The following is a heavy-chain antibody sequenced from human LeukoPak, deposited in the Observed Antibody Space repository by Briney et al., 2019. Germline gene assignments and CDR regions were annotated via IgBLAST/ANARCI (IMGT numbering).Heavy chain of an antibody. D-gene: IGHD3-3*01. V-gene: IGHV1-8*01. CDR1: GYTFTSYD. J-gene: IGHJ4*02. CDR2: MNPNSGNT. Sequence: GASVKVSCKASGYTFTSYDINWVRQATGQGLELMGWMNPNSGNTGYAQKFQGRVTMTRNTSISTAYMELSSLRSEDTAVYYCARYQYYDLWSGPDYWGQGTLVTVSS. CDR3: ARYQYYDLWSGPDY.